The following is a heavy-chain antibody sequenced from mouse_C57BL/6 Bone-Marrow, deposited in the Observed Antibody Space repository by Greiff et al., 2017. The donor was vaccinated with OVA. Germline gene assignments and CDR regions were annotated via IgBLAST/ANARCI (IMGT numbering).Heavy chain of an antibody. J-gene: IGHJ3*01. Sequence: EVKLMESGEGLVKPGGSLKLSCAASGFTFSSYAMSWVRQTPEKRLEWVAYISSGGDYIYYADTVKGRFTISRYNARNTLYLQMSILKSEDTAMYYCTKPWFAYWGQGTLVTVSA. CDR3: TKPWFAY. V-gene: IGHV5-9-1*02. CDR1: GFTFSSYA. CDR2: ISSGGDYI.